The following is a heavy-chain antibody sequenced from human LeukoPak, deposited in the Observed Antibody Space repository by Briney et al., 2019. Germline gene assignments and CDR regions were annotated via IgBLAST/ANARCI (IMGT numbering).Heavy chain of an antibody. CDR2: IYYSGST. D-gene: IGHD5-12*01. Sequence: SETLSLTCTVSGGSISSYYWSWIRRPPGKGLEWIGYIYYSGSTNYNPSLKSRVTISVDTSKNQFSLKLSSVTAADTAMYYCARGVGVVASIDYWGQGTLVTVSS. V-gene: IGHV4-59*01. CDR1: GGSISSYY. CDR3: ARGVGVVASIDY. J-gene: IGHJ4*02.